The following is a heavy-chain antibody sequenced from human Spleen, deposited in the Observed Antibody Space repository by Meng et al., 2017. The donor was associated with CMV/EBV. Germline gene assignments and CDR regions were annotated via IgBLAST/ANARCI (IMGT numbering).Heavy chain of an antibody. J-gene: IGHJ3*02. V-gene: IGHV2-5*01. CDR2: VYWNDTK. CDR1: GFSLSTSGAS. CDR3: ARDLLDAFDI. Sequence: SGPTLVKPTQTLTLTCTFSGFSLSTSGASVGWIRQPPGMALEWLALVYWNDTKRYSPSLKSRLTISKDTSKSQVVLTMTNMDPVDTATYYCARDLLDAFDIWGQGTMVTVSS.